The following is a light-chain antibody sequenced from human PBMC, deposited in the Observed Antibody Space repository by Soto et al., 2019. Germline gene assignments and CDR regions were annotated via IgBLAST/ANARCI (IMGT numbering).Light chain of an antibody. Sequence: DVVVTQSPLSLPATLGQAASISCRSSQGLVHSDGNTYLSWXXQRPGHSPRRLIHKVSNRDSGVPDRFSGSGSGTDFTLKISRVEDEDVGVYYCMQGTHWPPITFGQGTRLEI. J-gene: IGKJ5*01. V-gene: IGKV2-30*02. CDR1: QGLVHSDGNTY. CDR3: MQGTHWPPIT. CDR2: KVS.